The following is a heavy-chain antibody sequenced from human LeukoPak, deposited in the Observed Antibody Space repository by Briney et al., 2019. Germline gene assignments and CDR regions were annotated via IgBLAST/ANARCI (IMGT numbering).Heavy chain of an antibody. CDR2: ISDSGSST. J-gene: IGHJ6*02. CDR1: GFTFSSYA. D-gene: IGHD6-6*01. CDR3: AKFGSSSYYYYYGMDV. V-gene: IGHV3-23*01. Sequence: GGSLRLSCAASGFTFSSYAMSWVRQAPGKWLEWVSGISDSGSSTYYADSVKGRFTISRDNSKNTLYLQMSSLRAEDTAIYYCAKFGSSSYYYYYGMDVWGQGTTVTVSS.